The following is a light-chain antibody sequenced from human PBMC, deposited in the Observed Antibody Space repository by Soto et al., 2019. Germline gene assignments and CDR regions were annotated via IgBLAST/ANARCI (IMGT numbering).Light chain of an antibody. CDR3: QHYYSYPLT. Sequence: AIRMTQSPSSLSASTGDRVTITCRASQGISSYLAWYQQKPGKAPKLLIYAASTLQSGVPSRFSGSGSGTDFTLNISCLQSSGFATYYCQHYYSYPLTFGGGTKVEIK. J-gene: IGKJ4*01. V-gene: IGKV1-8*01. CDR2: AAS. CDR1: QGISSY.